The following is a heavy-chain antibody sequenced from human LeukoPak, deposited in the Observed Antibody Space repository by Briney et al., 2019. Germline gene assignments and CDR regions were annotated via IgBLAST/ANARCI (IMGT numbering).Heavy chain of an antibody. D-gene: IGHD3-10*01. CDR2: IYYSGST. CDR1: GGSISSYY. J-gene: IGHJ3*02. Sequence: ETLSLTCTVSGGSISSYYWSWIRQPPGKGLEWIGYIYYSGSTNYNPSLKSRVTISVDTSKNQFSLKLSSVTAADTAVYYCARQTTYYNDAFDIWGQGTMVTVSS. CDR3: ARQTTYYNDAFDI. V-gene: IGHV4-59*08.